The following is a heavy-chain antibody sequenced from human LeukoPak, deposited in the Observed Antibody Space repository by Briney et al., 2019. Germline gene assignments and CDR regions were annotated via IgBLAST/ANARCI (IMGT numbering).Heavy chain of an antibody. V-gene: IGHV3-11*04. D-gene: IGHD3-10*01. Sequence: PGGSLRLSCAASGFTFSDYYMSWIRQAPGKGLEWVSYISSSGSTIYYADSVKGRFTISRDNAKNSLYLQMNSLRAEDTAVYYCYGSWSGYYYYYYMDVWGKGTTVTVSS. CDR1: GFTFSDYY. CDR3: YGSWSGYYYYYYMDV. CDR2: ISSSGSTI. J-gene: IGHJ6*03.